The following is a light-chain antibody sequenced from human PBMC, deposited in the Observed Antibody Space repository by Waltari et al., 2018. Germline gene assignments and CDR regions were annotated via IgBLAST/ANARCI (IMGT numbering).Light chain of an antibody. CDR3: QAWDSSNVV. Sequence: SYELTQPPSVSVSPGQTATTTCSGEKLGANYISRYQKRPGQPPEVVIYQDNKRPSGIPERFSGSNSGDTATLTISGTQALDEADYYCQAWDSSNVVFGGGTKLTVL. CDR2: QDN. V-gene: IGLV3-1*01. J-gene: IGLJ2*01. CDR1: KLGANY.